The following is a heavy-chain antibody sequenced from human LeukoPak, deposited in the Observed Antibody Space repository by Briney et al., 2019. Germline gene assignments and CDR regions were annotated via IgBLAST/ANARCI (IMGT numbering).Heavy chain of an antibody. CDR3: AREVVTYGMDV. CDR2: TYHGGST. V-gene: IGHV4-30-2*01. D-gene: IGHD2-21*02. Sequence: SETLSLTCAVSGGSISTGGYSWSWIRQPPGKGLEWIGYTYHGGSTYYNPSLKSRVTISVDRSKNQFSLKLSSVTAADTAVYYCAREVVTYGMDVWGQGTTVTVSS. CDR1: GGSISTGGYS. J-gene: IGHJ6*02.